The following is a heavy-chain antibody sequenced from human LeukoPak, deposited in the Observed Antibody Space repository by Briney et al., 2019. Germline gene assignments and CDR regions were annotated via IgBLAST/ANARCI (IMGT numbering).Heavy chain of an antibody. J-gene: IGHJ4*02. CDR1: GYTFTSYA. CDR2: INAGNGNT. V-gene: IGHV1-3*01. Sequence: ASVKVSCKASGYTFTSYAMHWVRQAPGQRLEWMGWINAGNGNTKYSQKFQGRVTITRDTSASTAYMELSSLRSEDTAVYYCARDSSGWLPENYWGQGTLVTVSS. CDR3: ARDSSGWLPENY. D-gene: IGHD6-19*01.